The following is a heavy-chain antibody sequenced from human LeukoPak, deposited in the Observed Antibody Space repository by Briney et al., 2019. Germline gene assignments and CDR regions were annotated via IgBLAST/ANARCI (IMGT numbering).Heavy chain of an antibody. D-gene: IGHD3-10*01. CDR2: INHSGTT. V-gene: IGHV4-34*01. J-gene: IGHJ4*02. Sequence: SETLSLTCAVYGASFSGSNWNWIRQPPGKGLEWIGEINHSGTTNYNPSLKSRVTISVDTSKNQFSLKLSSVTAADTAVYYCASKFYGSGSPHIDYWGQGTLVTVSS. CDR1: GASFSGSN. CDR3: ASKFYGSGSPHIDY.